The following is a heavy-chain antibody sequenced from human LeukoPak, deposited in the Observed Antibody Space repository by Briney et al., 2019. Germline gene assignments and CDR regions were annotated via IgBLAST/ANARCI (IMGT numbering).Heavy chain of an antibody. D-gene: IGHD2-2*01. V-gene: IGHV1-46*02. Sequence: ASVKVSCKASGYTFNSSYMHWVRQAPGQGLEWMGIINPSDDSTRYAQKFQGRVTMTKDTSTNTVYMHPSSLSSDDTAVYYCARGGDCSSTSCYGGWFDPWGQGTLVTVSS. CDR3: ARGGDCSSTSCYGGWFDP. J-gene: IGHJ5*02. CDR2: INPSDDST. CDR1: GYTFNSSY.